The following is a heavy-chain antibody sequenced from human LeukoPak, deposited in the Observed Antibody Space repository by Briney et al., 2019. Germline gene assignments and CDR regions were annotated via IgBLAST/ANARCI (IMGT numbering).Heavy chain of an antibody. CDR1: GFTFSSYS. V-gene: IGHV3-48*04. CDR3: ARLPAYCSSTSCYYDY. J-gene: IGHJ4*02. CDR2: ISSASGSI. D-gene: IGHD2-2*01. Sequence: GGSLRLSCAASGFTFSSYSMNWVRQAPGKGLEWVYSISSASGSIYYADSVKGRFTISRDNAKNSLFLQMNSLRAEDTAVYYCARLPAYCSSTSCYYDYWGQGTLVTVSS.